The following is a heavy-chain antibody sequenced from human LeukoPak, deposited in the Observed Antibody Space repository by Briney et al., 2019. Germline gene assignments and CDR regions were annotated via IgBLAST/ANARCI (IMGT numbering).Heavy chain of an antibody. J-gene: IGHJ3*02. CDR2: IYYSGST. V-gene: IGHV4-59*01. CDR1: GGSISSYY. D-gene: IGHD3-22*01. CDR3: ARVRYYYDSSGRNGAFDI. Sequence: SSETLSLTCTVSGGSISSYYWSWIRQPPGKGLEWIGYIYYSGSTNYNPSLKSRVTISVDTSKNQFSLKLSSVTAADTAVYYCARVRYYYDSSGRNGAFDIWGQGTMVTVSS.